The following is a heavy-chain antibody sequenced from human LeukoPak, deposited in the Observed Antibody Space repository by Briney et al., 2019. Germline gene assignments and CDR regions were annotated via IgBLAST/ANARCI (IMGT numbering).Heavy chain of an antibody. D-gene: IGHD3-22*01. J-gene: IGHJ3*02. CDR3: ARDTPNYDSSGYRSDAFDI. CDR2: ISPYNGNT. Sequence: ASVKVSCKASGYTFTSYGISWVRQAPGQGLEWMGWISPYNGNTNYAQKLQGRVTMTTDTSTSTAYMELRSLRPDDTAVYYCARDTPNYDSSGYRSDAFDIWGQGTMVTVSS. V-gene: IGHV1-18*01. CDR1: GYTFTSYG.